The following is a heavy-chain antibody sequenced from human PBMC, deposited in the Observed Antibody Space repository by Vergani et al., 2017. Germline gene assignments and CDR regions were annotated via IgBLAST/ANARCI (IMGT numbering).Heavy chain of an antibody. V-gene: IGHV4-38-2*02. D-gene: IGHD3-10*01. CDR1: GYSISSGYY. CDR2: IYHSGST. CDR3: AREGGHMVRGVDY. J-gene: IGHJ4*02. Sequence: QVQLQESGPGLVKPSETLSLTCTVSGYSISSGYYWGWIRQPPGKVLEWIGSIYHSGSTYYNPSLKSRVTISVDTSKNQFSLKLSSVTAADTAVYYCAREGGHMVRGVDYWGQGTLVTVSS.